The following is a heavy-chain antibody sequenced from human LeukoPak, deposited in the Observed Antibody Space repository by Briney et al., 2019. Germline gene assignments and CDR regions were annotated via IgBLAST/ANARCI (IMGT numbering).Heavy chain of an antibody. CDR2: MNPNSGNT. CDR1: GGTFSSYA. J-gene: IGHJ4*02. D-gene: IGHD6-13*01. Sequence: ASVKVSCKASGGTFSSYAISWVRQATGQGLEWMGWMNPNSGNTGYAQKFQGRVTMTRNTSISTAYMELSSLRSEDTAVYYCARGIADGRLSWGQGTLVTVSS. V-gene: IGHV1-8*02. CDR3: ARGIADGRLS.